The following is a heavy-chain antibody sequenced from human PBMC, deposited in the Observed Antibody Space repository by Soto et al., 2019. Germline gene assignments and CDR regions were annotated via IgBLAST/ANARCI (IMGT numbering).Heavy chain of an antibody. CDR3: ARLDNYGRRGYYYYGMDV. V-gene: IGHV4-34*01. CDR1: GGSFSGYY. CDR2: INHSGST. D-gene: IGHD4-17*01. J-gene: IGHJ6*02. Sequence: PSETLSLTCAVYGGSFSGYYWSWIRLPPGKGLEWIGEINHSGSTNYNPSLKSRVTIPVDTSKNQFSLKLSSVTAADTAVYYCARLDNYGRRGYYYYGMDVWGQGATVTVSS.